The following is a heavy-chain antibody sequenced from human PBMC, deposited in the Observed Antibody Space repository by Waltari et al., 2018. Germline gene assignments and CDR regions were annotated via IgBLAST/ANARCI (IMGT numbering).Heavy chain of an antibody. CDR2: INQDGET. V-gene: IGHV3-7*05. CDR1: GFSLSDHC. D-gene: IGHD6-19*01. CDR3: AKDPPQGTSGWYY. J-gene: IGHJ4*02. Sequence: ESQLVESGGTLVRPGGSLRLSCAVSGFSLSDHCMRWVRQAPGKGLEWVASINQDGETDYVDSVKGRFTISRDNSKDTVFLQINSLRAEDTALYYCAKDPPQGTSGWYYWGQGTLVTVSS.